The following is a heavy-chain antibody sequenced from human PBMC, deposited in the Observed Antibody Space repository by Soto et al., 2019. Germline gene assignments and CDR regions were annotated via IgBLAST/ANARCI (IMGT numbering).Heavy chain of an antibody. J-gene: IGHJ5*02. Sequence: QVQLQESGPGLVKPSETLSLTCTVSRVSISDYFWSWIRQPPGKGLEWIGYIFHTGSTNYNPSLKSRVTISTATSKKHFSLRLHSVTAADTAVYYCATQRLCTGGHCWNWFDPWGQGALVTVSS. CDR2: IFHTGST. V-gene: IGHV4-4*08. CDR3: ATQRLCTGGHCWNWFDP. D-gene: IGHD2-8*02. CDR1: RVSISDYF.